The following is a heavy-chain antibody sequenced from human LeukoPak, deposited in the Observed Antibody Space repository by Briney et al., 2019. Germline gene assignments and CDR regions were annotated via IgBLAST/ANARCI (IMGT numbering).Heavy chain of an antibody. Sequence: ASVKVSCKVYGYSLSDCPMHWVRQAPGKGLEWMGGFDPDYGETFYAQKFQGRVTMTEDTSTDTAYVELNSLTSEDTAVYYCATASQGSTLDYWGQGTLVTVS. CDR3: ATASQGSTLDY. D-gene: IGHD2/OR15-2a*01. V-gene: IGHV1-24*01. CDR2: FDPDYGET. J-gene: IGHJ4*02. CDR1: GYSLSDCP.